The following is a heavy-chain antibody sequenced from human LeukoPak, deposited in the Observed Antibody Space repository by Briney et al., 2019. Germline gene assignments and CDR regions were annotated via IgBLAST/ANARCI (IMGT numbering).Heavy chain of an antibody. Sequence: PSETLSLTCTVSGGSISSYYWSWIRQPPGKGLEWIGYIYYSGSTNYNPSLKSRVTISVDTSKNQFSLKLSSVTAADTAVYYCARDGYDSSGYYYPLGYWGQGTLVTVSS. J-gene: IGHJ4*02. CDR2: IYYSGST. V-gene: IGHV4-59*01. CDR1: GGSISSYY. CDR3: ARDGYDSSGYYYPLGY. D-gene: IGHD3-22*01.